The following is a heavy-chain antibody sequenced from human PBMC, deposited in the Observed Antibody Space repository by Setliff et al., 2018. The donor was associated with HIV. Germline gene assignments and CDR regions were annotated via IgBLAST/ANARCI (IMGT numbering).Heavy chain of an antibody. V-gene: IGHV1-46*01. CDR3: ARDAPTEYDYVWGSYRSRGAQSDAFDI. D-gene: IGHD3-16*02. CDR1: GYTFTSYY. J-gene: IGHJ3*02. Sequence: GASVKVSCKASGYTFTSYYMHWVRQAPGQGLEWMGIINPSGGSTSYAQKFQGRVTMTRDTSTSTVYMELSSLRSEDTAVYYCARDAPTEYDYVWGSYRSRGAQSDAFDIWGQGTMDTVSS. CDR2: INPSGGST.